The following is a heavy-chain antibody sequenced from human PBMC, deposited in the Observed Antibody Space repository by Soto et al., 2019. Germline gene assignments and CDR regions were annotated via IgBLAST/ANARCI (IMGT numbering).Heavy chain of an antibody. CDR1: GFTFSDYA. CDR2: MSYDGNNQ. J-gene: IGHJ4*02. Sequence: QVQLVESGGGVVQPGRSLRLSCAASGFTFSDYAMHWVRQAPGKGLEWVAIMSYDGNNQYYADSVKGRFTISRDNFKNTLNLQMNSLRTEDTALYYCAKALGELSPESFDYWGQGILVTVSS. D-gene: IGHD3-16*02. V-gene: IGHV3-30*18. CDR3: AKALGELSPESFDY.